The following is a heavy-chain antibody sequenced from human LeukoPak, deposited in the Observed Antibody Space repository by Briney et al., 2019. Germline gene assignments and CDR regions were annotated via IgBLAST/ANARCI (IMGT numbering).Heavy chain of an antibody. CDR3: AKDSLADIEY. CDR2: IRHDGSIK. CDR1: GFIFSTYG. J-gene: IGHJ4*02. Sequence: GGSLRLSCAASGFIFSTYGMYWVRQAPGKGLEWVAFIRHDGSIKNYADSVKGRSTISRDNSKNTLYLQMNSLRAEDTAVYYCAKDSLADIEYWGQGTLVTVSS. D-gene: IGHD3-16*01. V-gene: IGHV3-30*02.